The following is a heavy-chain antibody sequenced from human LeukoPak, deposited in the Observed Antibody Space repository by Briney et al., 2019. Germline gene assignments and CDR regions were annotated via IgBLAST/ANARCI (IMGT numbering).Heavy chain of an antibody. CDR1: GGSISSGGYY. CDR3: ARGVGEQLALYFDY. Sequence: PSETLSLTCTVSGGSISSGGYYWSWIRQHPGKGLKWIGYIYYSGSTYYNPSLKSRVTISVDTSKNQFSLKLSSVTAADTAVYYCARGVGEQLALYFDYWGQGTLVTVSS. J-gene: IGHJ4*02. CDR2: IYYSGST. D-gene: IGHD6-6*01. V-gene: IGHV4-31*03.